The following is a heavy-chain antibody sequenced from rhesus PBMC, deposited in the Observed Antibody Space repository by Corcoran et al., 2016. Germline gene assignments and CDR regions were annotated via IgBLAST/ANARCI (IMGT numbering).Heavy chain of an antibody. CDR3: TRAAPPFYFDY. Sequence: QVQLVQSGGEIKQPGASVKLSSKASGYTFTPYYIHWLRQAPGQGLEWIGLISPYNGNKGYEQNFQGRVTITTDTSTSTGYMELSSLRSEDTAVYFCTRAAPPFYFDYWGQGVLVTVSS. D-gene: IGHD2-15*01. J-gene: IGHJ4*01. V-gene: IGHV1-180*01. CDR1: GYTFTPYY. CDR2: ISPYNGNK.